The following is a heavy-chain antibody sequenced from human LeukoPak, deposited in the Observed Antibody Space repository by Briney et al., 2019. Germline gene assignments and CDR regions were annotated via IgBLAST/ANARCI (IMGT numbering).Heavy chain of an antibody. CDR1: GFTVSSNY. Sequence: PGGSLRLSCVASGFTVSSNYMSWVRQAPGKGLEWVSVIYSGGSTYYADSVKGRFTISRDNSKNTLYLQMNSLRAEDTAVYYCASGSGSYRTPYYYTDVWGTGTTVTVSS. CDR2: IYSGGST. V-gene: IGHV3-53*01. D-gene: IGHD3-10*01. J-gene: IGHJ6*03. CDR3: ASGSGSYRTPYYYTDV.